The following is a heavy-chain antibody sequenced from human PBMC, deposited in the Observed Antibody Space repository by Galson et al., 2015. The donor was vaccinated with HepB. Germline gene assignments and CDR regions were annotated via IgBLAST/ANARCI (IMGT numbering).Heavy chain of an antibody. J-gene: IGHJ3*02. D-gene: IGHD6-19*01. Sequence: PALVKPTQTLTLTCTFSGFSLSTSGMCVSSIRQPPGKALEWLARIGWDDDKYYSTSLKTRLTISKDTAKHQEVLTMTNMDPVDTATYYCARGGGWYGHDAVDIWGQATRVTASS. CDR3: ARGGGWYGHDAVDI. CDR2: IGWDDDK. CDR1: GFSLSTSGMC. V-gene: IGHV2-70*11.